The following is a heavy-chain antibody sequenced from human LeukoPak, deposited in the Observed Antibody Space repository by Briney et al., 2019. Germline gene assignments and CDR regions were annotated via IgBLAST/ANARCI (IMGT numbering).Heavy chain of an antibody. D-gene: IGHD3-3*01. CDR3: ARDRYDSYPMDV. Sequence: PPETLSLTCTVSGGSVSSGDYYWSWIRQHPGKGLEWIGSIYYSGRTYYNPSLKSRVTISVDTSKNQFSLKLSSVTAADTAVYYCARDRYDSYPMDVWGQGTTVTVSS. V-gene: IGHV4-31*03. CDR2: IYYSGRT. CDR1: GGSVSSGDYY. J-gene: IGHJ6*02.